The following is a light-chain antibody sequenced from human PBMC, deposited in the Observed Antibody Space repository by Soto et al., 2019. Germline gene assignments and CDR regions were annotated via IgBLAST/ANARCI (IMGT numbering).Light chain of an antibody. V-gene: IGLV1-44*01. CDR1: TSNIGSNT. CDR3: AAWDHSMYGYV. J-gene: IGLJ1*01. Sequence: ALTQPPSASGTAGQRVTISCSGSTSNIGSNTGNWYHQLPGTAPKTLIYSNNQRPSGVPDRFCGSKSGSPRSLAISGLLSEDASDYYCAAWDHSMYGYVFCTRTTVTAL. CDR2: SNN.